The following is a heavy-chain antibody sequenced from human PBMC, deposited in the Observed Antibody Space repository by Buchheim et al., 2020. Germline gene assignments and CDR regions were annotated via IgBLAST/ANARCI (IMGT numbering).Heavy chain of an antibody. Sequence: QVQLVQSGAEVKKPGASVKVSCKASGYTFTSYSMHWVRQAPGQGLEWMGMINPLGGSTSYAQKFQGRVNMTRDTSTSTVYMELSSLRAGDTAVYYCARDVVGITSVLDYWGQG. CDR1: GYTFTSYS. CDR3: ARDVVGITSVLDY. J-gene: IGHJ4*02. CDR2: INPLGGST. V-gene: IGHV1-46*03. D-gene: IGHD3-22*01.